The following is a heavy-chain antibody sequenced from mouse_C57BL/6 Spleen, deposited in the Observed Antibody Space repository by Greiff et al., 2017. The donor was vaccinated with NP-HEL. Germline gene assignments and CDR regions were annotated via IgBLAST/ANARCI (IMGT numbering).Heavy chain of an antibody. V-gene: IGHV1-19*01. J-gene: IGHJ3*01. CDR1: GYTFTDYY. D-gene: IGHD2-3*01. Sequence: EVKLQESGPVLVKPGASVKMSCKASGYTFTDYYMNWVKQSHGKSLEWIGVINPYNGGTSYNQKFKGKATLTVDKSSSTAYMELNSLTSEDSAVYYCARNYDGYYEAYWGQGTLVTVSA. CDR3: ARNYDGYYEAY. CDR2: INPYNGGT.